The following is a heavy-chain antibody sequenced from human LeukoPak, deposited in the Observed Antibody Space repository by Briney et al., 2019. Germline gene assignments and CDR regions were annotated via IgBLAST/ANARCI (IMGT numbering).Heavy chain of an antibody. Sequence: SETLSLTCTVSGAXISDYYCSWIRQPPGKGLEWIGEINHSGSTNYNPSLKSRVTIPVDTSKNQLSLKLSSMTAADTAVYYCARQWLVSPLFDYWGQGTLVTVSS. CDR3: ARQWLVSPLFDY. J-gene: IGHJ4*02. D-gene: IGHD6-19*01. CDR1: GAXISDYY. CDR2: INHSGST. V-gene: IGHV4-34*01.